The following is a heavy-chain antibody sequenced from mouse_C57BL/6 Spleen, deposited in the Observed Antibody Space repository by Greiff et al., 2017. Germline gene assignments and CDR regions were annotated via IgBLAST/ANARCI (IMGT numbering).Heavy chain of an antibody. CDR2: INPSNGGT. CDR1: GYTFTSYW. J-gene: IGHJ4*01. V-gene: IGHV1-53*01. CDR3: AREVAYYYGSSYYDAMDY. D-gene: IGHD1-1*01. Sequence: QVQLQQPGTELVKPGASVKLSCKASGYTFTSYWMHWVQQRPGQGLEWIGNINPSNGGTNYNEKFKSKATLTVDKSSSTAYMQLSSLTSEDSAVYYCAREVAYYYGSSYYDAMDYWGQGTSVTVSS.